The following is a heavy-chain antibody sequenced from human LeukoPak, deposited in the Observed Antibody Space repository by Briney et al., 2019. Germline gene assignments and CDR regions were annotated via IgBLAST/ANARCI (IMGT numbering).Heavy chain of an antibody. J-gene: IGHJ4*03. Sequence: SETLSLTCFVSGGSISSHYWTWIRQPPGKGLECIGDIFYTGSTTYSPSLKSRATISIETSKNQISLKLRSVTAADTAVYFCARVNWGGFQIWGQGTLATVSS. CDR3: ARVNWGGFQI. CDR2: IFYTGST. V-gene: IGHV4-59*11. D-gene: IGHD7-27*01. CDR1: GGSISSHY.